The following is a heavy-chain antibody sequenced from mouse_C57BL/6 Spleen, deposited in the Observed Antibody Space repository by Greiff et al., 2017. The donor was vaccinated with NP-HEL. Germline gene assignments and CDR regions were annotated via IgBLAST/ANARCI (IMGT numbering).Heavy chain of an antibody. CDR1: GFSLTSYG. Sequence: VQRVESGPGLVQPSQSLSITCTVSGFSLTSYGVHWVRQSPGKGLEWLGVIWSGGSTDYNAAFISRLSISKDNSKSQVFFKMNSLQADDTAIYYCARNGLTTVVWGAMDYWGQGTSVTVSS. CDR3: ARNGLTTVVWGAMDY. V-gene: IGHV2-2*01. D-gene: IGHD1-1*01. CDR2: IWSGGST. J-gene: IGHJ4*01.